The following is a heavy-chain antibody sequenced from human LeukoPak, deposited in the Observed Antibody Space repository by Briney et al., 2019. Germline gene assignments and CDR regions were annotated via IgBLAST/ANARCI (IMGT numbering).Heavy chain of an antibody. CDR3: ARGFCSGGSCYDFDY. J-gene: IGHJ4*02. CDR2: IYAGGST. Sequence: GGSLRLSCAASGFTVSSNYMSWVRQAPGKGLEWVSVIYAGGSTCYADSVKGRFTISRDNSKNTLYLQMSSLRAEDTAVYYCARGFCSGGSCYDFDYWGQGTLVTVSS. V-gene: IGHV3-53*01. D-gene: IGHD2-15*01. CDR1: GFTVSSNY.